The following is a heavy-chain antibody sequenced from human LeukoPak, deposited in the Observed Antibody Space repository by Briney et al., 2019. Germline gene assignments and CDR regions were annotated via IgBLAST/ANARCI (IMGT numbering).Heavy chain of an antibody. CDR2: INPSGGST. CDR1: GYTFTSYY. CDR3: ARGNYYGSGNDY. J-gene: IGHJ4*02. Sequence: ASVTVSCKASGYTFTSYYMHWVRQAPGQGLEWMGIINPSGGSTSYAQKFQGRVTMARDTSISTAYMELSRLRSDDTAVYYCARGNYYGSGNDYWGQGTLVTVSS. D-gene: IGHD3-10*01. V-gene: IGHV1-46*01.